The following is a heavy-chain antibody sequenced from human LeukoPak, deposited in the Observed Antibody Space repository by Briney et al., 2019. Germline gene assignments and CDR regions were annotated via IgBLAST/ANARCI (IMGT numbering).Heavy chain of an antibody. D-gene: IGHD6-13*01. CDR1: GGSFSGYY. Sequence: KPSETLSLTCAVYGGSFSGYYWSWIRQPPGKGLEWIGEINHSGSTNYNPSLKSRVTISVDTPKNQFSLKLSSVTAADTAVYYCARDPASAAGTEYDYWGQGTLVTVSS. CDR2: INHSGST. V-gene: IGHV4-34*01. CDR3: ARDPASAAGTEYDY. J-gene: IGHJ4*02.